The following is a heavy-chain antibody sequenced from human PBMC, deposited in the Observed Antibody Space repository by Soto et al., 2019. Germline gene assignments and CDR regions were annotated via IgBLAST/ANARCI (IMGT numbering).Heavy chain of an antibody. CDR2: INPSGGAT. D-gene: IGHD3-22*01. Sequence: ASVKVSCKASGYTFRKYYIHWVRQAPGQGLEWMGLINPSGGATSYSQRFQGRVTITKDSSTRTVYMELSSLGSEDTAVYYCGRAFDRSGLYWGQGTLVTVSS. CDR1: GYTFRKYY. V-gene: IGHV1-46*01. J-gene: IGHJ4*02. CDR3: GRAFDRSGLY.